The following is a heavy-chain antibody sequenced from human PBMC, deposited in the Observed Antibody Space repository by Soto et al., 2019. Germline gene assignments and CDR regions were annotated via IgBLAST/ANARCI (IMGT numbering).Heavy chain of an antibody. Sequence: QVQLVQSGAEVKKPGASVKVSCKASGHTSSSHAISWVRQAPGQGLEWMGWITAYNHDTNYAQKFQGRVSMTTDTSTSTDYMELRSLRSDDTAVYYCASPFSRGSDGYFYYGMDVWGQGTTVTVSS. CDR2: ITAYNHDT. CDR1: GHTSSSHA. J-gene: IGHJ6*02. V-gene: IGHV1-18*01. CDR3: ASPFSRGSDGYFYYGMDV. D-gene: IGHD3-10*01.